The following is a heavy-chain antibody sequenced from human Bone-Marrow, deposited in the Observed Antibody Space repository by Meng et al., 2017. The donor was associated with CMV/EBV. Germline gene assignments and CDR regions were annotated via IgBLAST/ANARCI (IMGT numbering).Heavy chain of an antibody. J-gene: IGHJ6*02. CDR2: IIPILGIA. CDR3: AREPIKSVVVLAAVYGMGV. D-gene: IGHD2-2*01. CDR1: GDTFSSYA. V-gene: IGHV1-69*10. Sequence: SVKVSCKASGDTFSSYAISWVRQAPGQGLEWMGGIIPILGIANYAQKFQGRVTITADKSTSTAYMESSSLRSEDTGGYYCAREPIKSVVVLAAVYGMGVWGQGATVTVSS.